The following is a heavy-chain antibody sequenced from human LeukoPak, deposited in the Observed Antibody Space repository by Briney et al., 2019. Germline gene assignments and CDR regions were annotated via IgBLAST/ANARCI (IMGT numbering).Heavy chain of an antibody. CDR2: IIPIFGTA. V-gene: IGHV1-69*13. CDR1: GVTFSTNS. Sequence: SVKVSCRASGVTFSTNSFSWVRQAPGQGLEWMGGIIPIFGTANYAQKFQGRVTITADESTSTAYMELSSLRSEDTAVYYCARDTWNTVTTYDYWGQGTLVTVSS. J-gene: IGHJ4*02. D-gene: IGHD4-17*01. CDR3: ARDTWNTVTTYDY.